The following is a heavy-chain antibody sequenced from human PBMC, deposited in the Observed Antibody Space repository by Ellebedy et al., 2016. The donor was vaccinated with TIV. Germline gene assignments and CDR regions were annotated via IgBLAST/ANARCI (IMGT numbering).Heavy chain of an antibody. Sequence: MPSETLSLTCTVSGGSISSSYWSWILQPPGNGLEWIGYISYIWSTTYNPSLKSRVPISVDTSKNQFSLKLSSVTAEETAVDYCARGGASSKWLDPWGQGTLVTVSS. CDR2: ISYIWST. CDR3: ARGGASSKWLDP. V-gene: IGHV4-59*01. J-gene: IGHJ5*02. D-gene: IGHD6-6*01. CDR1: GGSISSSY.